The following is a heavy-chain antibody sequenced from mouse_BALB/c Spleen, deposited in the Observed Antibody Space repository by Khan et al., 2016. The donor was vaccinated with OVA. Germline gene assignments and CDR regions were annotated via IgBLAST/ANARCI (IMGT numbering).Heavy chain of an antibody. CDR1: GYSITSDYA. CDR2: ISYSGST. V-gene: IGHV3-2*02. D-gene: IGHD3-3*01. CDR3: TRGRAY. Sequence: EVQLQESGPGLVKPSQSLSLTCTVTGYSITSDYAWNWIRQFPGNKLEWMGYISYSGSTSSTPSLKSRLSITRDTSKNQFFLQLNSVTTEDTATYYCTRGRAYWGQGTLVTVSA. J-gene: IGHJ3*01.